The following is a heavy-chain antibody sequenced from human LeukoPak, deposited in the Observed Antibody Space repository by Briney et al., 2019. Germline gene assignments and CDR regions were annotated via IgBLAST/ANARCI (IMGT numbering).Heavy chain of an antibody. J-gene: IGHJ4*02. CDR3: TTDFVVVTADPAGY. V-gene: IGHV3-15*01. Sequence: GSLRLSCAASGFTFSNAWMSWVRQAPGKGLEWVGRIKSKTDGGTTDYAAPVKGRFTISRDDSKNTLYLQMNSLKTEDTAVYYCTTDFVVVTADPAGYWGQGTLVTVSS. D-gene: IGHD2-21*02. CDR2: IKSKTDGGTT. CDR1: GFTFSNAW.